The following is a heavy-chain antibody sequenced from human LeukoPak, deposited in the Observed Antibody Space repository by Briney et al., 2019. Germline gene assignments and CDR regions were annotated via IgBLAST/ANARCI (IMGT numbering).Heavy chain of an antibody. D-gene: IGHD3-10*01. CDR1: GYTFTGYY. CDR3: VRGTPTPGMDY. V-gene: IGHV7-4-1*02. Sequence: ASVKVSCKASGYTFTGYYMHWVRQAPGQGLEWMGNIDTTTGNPRYAQDFTGRFVFSLDTSVSTAYLQITSLKADDTAAYYCVRGTPTPGMDYWGQGTQVTVYS. J-gene: IGHJ4*02. CDR2: IDTTTGNP.